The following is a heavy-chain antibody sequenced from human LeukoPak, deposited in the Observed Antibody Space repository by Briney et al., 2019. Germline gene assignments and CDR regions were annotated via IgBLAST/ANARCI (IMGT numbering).Heavy chain of an antibody. D-gene: IGHD3-22*01. CDR1: GYTFTGYY. CDR3: ARVGGYYYDSSGFYSY. V-gene: IGHV1-2*02. Sequence: ASVKVSCKASGYTFTGYYMHWVRQAPGQGLEWMGWINPNSGGTNYAQKFQGRVTMTRDTSISTAYMELSRLRSDDTAVYYCARVGGYYYDSSGFYSYWGQGTLSPSPQ. CDR2: INPNSGGT. J-gene: IGHJ4*02.